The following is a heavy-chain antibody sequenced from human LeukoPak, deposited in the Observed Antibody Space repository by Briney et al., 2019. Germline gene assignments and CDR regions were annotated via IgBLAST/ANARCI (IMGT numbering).Heavy chain of an antibody. CDR1: GYTFTGYY. CDR2: INPNSGGT. V-gene: IGHV1-2*02. J-gene: IGHJ4*02. D-gene: IGHD2-2*01. CDR3: ATVGYCSSTSCSDRTFDY. Sequence: GASVKVSCKASGYTFTGYYMHWVRQAPGQGLEWMGWINPNSGGTNYAQKFQGRVTMTRDTSISTAYMELSRLRSDDTAVCYCATVGYCSSTSCSDRTFDYWGQGTLVTVSS.